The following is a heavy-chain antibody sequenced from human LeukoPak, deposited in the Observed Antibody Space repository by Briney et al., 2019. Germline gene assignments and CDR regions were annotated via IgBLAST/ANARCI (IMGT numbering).Heavy chain of an antibody. CDR2: IYYSGST. Sequence: TSETLSLTCTVSGGSISSSSYYWGWIRQPPGKGLEWIGSIYYSGSTYYNPSLKSRVTISVDTSKNQFSLKLSSVTAADTAVYYCARGATNCSGGSCYFVAFDIWGQGTMVTVSS. J-gene: IGHJ3*02. CDR1: GGSISSSSYY. V-gene: IGHV4-39*07. D-gene: IGHD2-15*01. CDR3: ARGATNCSGGSCYFVAFDI.